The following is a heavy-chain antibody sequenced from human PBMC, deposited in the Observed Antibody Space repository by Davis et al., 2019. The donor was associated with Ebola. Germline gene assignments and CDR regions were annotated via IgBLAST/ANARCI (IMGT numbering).Heavy chain of an antibody. CDR1: GLPFSSCD. Sequence: PGGSLRLSCVASGLPFSSCDMNWVRQAPGKGLEWVSSISSSSVIYYADSVKGRFTISRDNAQKSLYLQMNSLRDEDTAVYYCARAIQSYNWFDLWGQGTLVTVSS. J-gene: IGHJ5*02. D-gene: IGHD5-18*01. CDR2: ISSSSVI. CDR3: ARAIQSYNWFDL. V-gene: IGHV3-69-1*01.